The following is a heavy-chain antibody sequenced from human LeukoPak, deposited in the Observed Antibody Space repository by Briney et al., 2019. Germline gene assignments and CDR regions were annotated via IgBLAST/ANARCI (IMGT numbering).Heavy chain of an antibody. CDR3: ARVNSRVQTHRIDY. CDR2: IYHSGST. D-gene: IGHD1-1*01. V-gene: IGHV4-30-2*01. Sequence: SSETLSLTCTVSGGSISSGGYCWSWIRQPPGKGLEWIGYIYHSGSTYYNPSLKSRVTISVDRSKNQFSLKLSSVTAADTAVYYCARVNSRVQTHRIDYWAQGTLVTVSS. J-gene: IGHJ4*02. CDR1: GGSISSGGYC.